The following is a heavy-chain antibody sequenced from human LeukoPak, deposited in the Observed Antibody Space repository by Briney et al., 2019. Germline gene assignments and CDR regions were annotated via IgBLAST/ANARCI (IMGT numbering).Heavy chain of an antibody. V-gene: IGHV3-23*01. CDR1: GFTFNSYG. D-gene: IGHD5-18*01. J-gene: IGHJ3*02. Sequence: GGSLRLSCAASGFTFNSYGMSWVRQAPGKGLEWVSTFSGSGGSTYYADSVKGRFTISRDNSKNTLYLQMNSLRAEDTAVYYCAKPVYSYGADAFDIWGQGTMVTVSS. CDR2: FSGSGGST. CDR3: AKPVYSYGADAFDI.